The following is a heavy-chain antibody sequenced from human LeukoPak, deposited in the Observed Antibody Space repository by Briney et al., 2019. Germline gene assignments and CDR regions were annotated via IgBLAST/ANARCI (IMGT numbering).Heavy chain of an antibody. V-gene: IGHV3-48*03. Sequence: KSGGSLRLSCAASGFTFSSYEMNWVRQAPGKGLEWVSYISTSDSSIYYADSVKGRFTISADNAKNSLYLQMNSLRAEDTAVYYCAREHKTGQFFDSWGQGTLVTVSS. J-gene: IGHJ4*02. CDR3: AREHKTGQFFDS. D-gene: IGHD1-1*01. CDR2: ISTSDSSI. CDR1: GFTFSSYE.